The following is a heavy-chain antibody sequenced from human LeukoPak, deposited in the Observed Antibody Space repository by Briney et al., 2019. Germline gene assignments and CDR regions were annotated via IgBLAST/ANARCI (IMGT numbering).Heavy chain of an antibody. J-gene: IGHJ6*04. CDR1: GFTFSSYA. Sequence: WGSLRLSCAASGFTFSSYAMSWVRQAPGKGLEWVSAISGSGGSTYYADSVKGRFTISRDNSKNTLYLQMNSLRADDTAVYYCAKDLRRDPAAGIVDVWGKGTTVTVSS. CDR3: AKDLRRDPAAGIVDV. D-gene: IGHD6-13*01. V-gene: IGHV3-23*01. CDR2: ISGSGGST.